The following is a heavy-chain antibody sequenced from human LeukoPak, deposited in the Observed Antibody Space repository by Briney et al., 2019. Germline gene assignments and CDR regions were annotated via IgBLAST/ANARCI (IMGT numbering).Heavy chain of an antibody. D-gene: IGHD5-12*01. J-gene: IGHJ6*02. CDR3: ARVRGYSGYEGRYYYYGMDV. V-gene: IGHV3-53*01. CDR1: GFTVSSNY. Sequence: GGSLRLSCAASGFTVSSNYMSWVRQAPGKGLEWVSVIYSGGSTYYADSAKGRFTISRDNSKNTLYLQMNSLRAEDTAVYYCARVRGYSGYEGRYYYYGMDVWGQGTTVTVSS. CDR2: IYSGGST.